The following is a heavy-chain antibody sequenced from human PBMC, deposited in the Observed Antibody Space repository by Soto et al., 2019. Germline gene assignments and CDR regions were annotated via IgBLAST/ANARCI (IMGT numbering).Heavy chain of an antibody. D-gene: IGHD3-16*02. CDR3: ARASTYEYVWGSFRYYFDH. Sequence: GGSLRLSCEASGFTFSTYAMSWVRQAPGKGLDWVSGISGSGDRTHYADSVKGRFSISRDNSQNTLHLQMNSLRAEDTAVYYCARASTYEYVWGSFRYYFDHWGQGALVTVSS. J-gene: IGHJ4*02. CDR1: GFTFSTYA. V-gene: IGHV3-23*01. CDR2: ISGSGDRT.